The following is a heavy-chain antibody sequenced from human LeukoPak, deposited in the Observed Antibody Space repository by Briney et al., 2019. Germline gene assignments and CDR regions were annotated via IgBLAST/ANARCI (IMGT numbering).Heavy chain of an antibody. D-gene: IGHD3-3*01. CDR3: AREGVGYDFWSGLDY. CDR1: GFTFSSYW. V-gene: IGHV3-7*03. Sequence: GGSLRLSCAGSGFTFSSYWMTWVRQAPGKGLEWVANIKQDGSEKYYVDSVKGRFTISRDNAKNSLYLQMNSLRAEDTAVYYCAREGVGYDFWSGLDYWGQGTLVTVSS. CDR2: IKQDGSEK. J-gene: IGHJ4*02.